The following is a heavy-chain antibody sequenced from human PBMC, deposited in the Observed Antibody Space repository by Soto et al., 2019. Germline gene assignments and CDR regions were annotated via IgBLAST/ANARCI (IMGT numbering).Heavy chain of an antibody. Sequence: GSLRLSCAASGFTLRDYWMHWVRQAPEKGLVWVSRINSDGSSTTYADSVKGRFIISRDSAKNTLYLQRNSLSAEDTAVYYCARESEDLTSHFDYWGQGTLVTFSS. J-gene: IGHJ4*02. CDR2: INSDGSST. V-gene: IGHV3-74*01. CDR3: ARESEDLTSHFDY. CDR1: GFTLRDYW.